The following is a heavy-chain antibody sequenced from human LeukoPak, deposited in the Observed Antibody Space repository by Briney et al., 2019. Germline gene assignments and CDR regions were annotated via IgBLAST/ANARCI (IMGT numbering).Heavy chain of an antibody. D-gene: IGHD6-6*01. CDR3: ARGSSRAASKRFGMDV. J-gene: IGHJ6*02. Sequence: GGSLRLSSAASGFTFSNYGMHWVRQAPGKGLEWVAVIYYDGSNKYYADSVKGRFTISRDNSKNTLYLQMNSLRAEDTAVYYCARGSSRAASKRFGMDVWGQGTTVTVSS. CDR2: IYYDGSNK. CDR1: GFTFSNYG. V-gene: IGHV3-33*01.